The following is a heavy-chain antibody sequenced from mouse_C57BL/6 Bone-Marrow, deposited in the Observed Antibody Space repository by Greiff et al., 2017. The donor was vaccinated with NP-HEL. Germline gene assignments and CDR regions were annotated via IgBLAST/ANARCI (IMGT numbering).Heavy chain of an antibody. D-gene: IGHD2-5*01. Sequence: EVKLVESGGGLVQSGRSLRLSCATSGFTFSDFYMEWVRQAPGKGLEWIAASRNKANDYTTEYSASVKGRFIVSRDTSQSILYLQMNALRAEDTAIYYCARSSYSNFDYWGQGTTLTVSS. V-gene: IGHV7-1*01. CDR2: SRNKANDYTT. J-gene: IGHJ2*01. CDR1: GFTFSDFY. CDR3: ARSSYSNFDY.